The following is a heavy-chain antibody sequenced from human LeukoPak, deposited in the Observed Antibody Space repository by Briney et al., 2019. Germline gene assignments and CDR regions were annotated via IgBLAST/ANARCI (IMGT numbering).Heavy chain of an antibody. J-gene: IGHJ1*01. CDR1: GFTFSSYS. CDR3: ARDLATSEEYFQH. Sequence: GSLRLSCAASGFTFSSYSMNWVRQAPGKGLEWVSYISSSSSTIYYADSVKGRFTISRDDAKNSLYLQMNSLRAEDTAVYYCARDLATSEEYFQHWGQGTLVTVSS. CDR2: ISSSSSTI. V-gene: IGHV3-48*01. D-gene: IGHD5-12*01.